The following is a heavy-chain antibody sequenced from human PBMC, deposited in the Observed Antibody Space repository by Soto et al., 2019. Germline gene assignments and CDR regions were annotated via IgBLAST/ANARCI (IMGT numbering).Heavy chain of an antibody. J-gene: IGHJ5*02. Sequence: QVQLQQWGAGLLKPSETLSPTCAVYGGSFSDHYWIWIRQPPGKGLEWIGEIHLSGRTNYNPSLKSRVTISLDTSNNQFSLKLSSVTAADTAVYYCTRTPTRGASALCDPWGQGTLVSVSS. D-gene: IGHD1-26*01. CDR1: GGSFSDHY. CDR2: IHLSGRT. V-gene: IGHV4-34*01. CDR3: TRTPTRGASALCDP.